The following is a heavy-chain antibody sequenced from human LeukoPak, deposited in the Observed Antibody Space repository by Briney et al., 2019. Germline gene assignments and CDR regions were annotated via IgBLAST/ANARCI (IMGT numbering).Heavy chain of an antibody. V-gene: IGHV4-59*08. D-gene: IGHD2-15*01. CDR2: VYYSGST. CDR3: ARHLGPGWHAMDV. J-gene: IGHJ6*02. Sequence: SETLSLTCTVSGGSVSSYFWSWIRQPPRKGLEWIGYVYYSGSTNYNPSLKSRVTISVETSKTQFSLRLSSVTAADTAVYYCARHLGPGWHAMDVWGQGTTVTVSS. CDR1: GGSVSSYF.